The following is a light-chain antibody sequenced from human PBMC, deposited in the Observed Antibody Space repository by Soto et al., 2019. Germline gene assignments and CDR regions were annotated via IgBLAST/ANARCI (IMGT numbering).Light chain of an antibody. Sequence: EIVLTQSPGTLSLSPGERATLSCRASQSVSSSYLAWYQQKPGQAPRRLIYGASSSATGIPDRFSGSGSGTDFTLTISRLEPEAFAVYYCQPYGSSPPYTFGQGTKLEIK. V-gene: IGKV3-20*01. CDR2: GAS. CDR1: QSVSSSY. CDR3: QPYGSSPPYT. J-gene: IGKJ2*01.